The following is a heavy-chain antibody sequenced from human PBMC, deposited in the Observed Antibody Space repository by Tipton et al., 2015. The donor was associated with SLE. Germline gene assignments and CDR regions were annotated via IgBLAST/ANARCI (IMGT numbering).Heavy chain of an antibody. V-gene: IGHV3-43*01. CDR3: AKEGPGGAALDY. CDR2: ISWDGGTT. Sequence: SLRLSCAAYGFTFDDYTMHWVRQVPGKGLEWVSLISWDGGTTYYADSVRGRFTISRDNSKNTLYLQMNSLRAEDTAVYYCAKEGPGGAALDYWGQGTLVTVSS. CDR1: GFTFDDYT. J-gene: IGHJ4*02. D-gene: IGHD6-13*01.